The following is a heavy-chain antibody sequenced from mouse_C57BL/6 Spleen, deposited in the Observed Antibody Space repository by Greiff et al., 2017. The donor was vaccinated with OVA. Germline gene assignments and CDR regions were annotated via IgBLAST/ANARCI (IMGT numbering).Heavy chain of an antibody. CDR2: FHPYNDDT. Sequence: QVQLKESGAELVKPGASVKMSCKASGYTFTTYPIEWMKQNHGKSLEWIGNFHPYNDDTKYNEKFKGKATLTVEKSSSTVYLELSRLTSDDSAVYYCARGKPSFYYAMDYWGQGTSVTVSS. CDR3: ARGKPSFYYAMDY. V-gene: IGHV1-47*01. CDR1: GYTFTTYP. J-gene: IGHJ4*01.